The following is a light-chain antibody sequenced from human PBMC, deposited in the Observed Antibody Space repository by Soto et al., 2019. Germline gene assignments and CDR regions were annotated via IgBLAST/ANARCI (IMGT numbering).Light chain of an antibody. J-gene: IGLJ1*01. V-gene: IGLV1-44*01. CDR3: AAWDDSLNGYV. Sequence: QSVLTQPPSASGTPGQRVTISCSGSSSNIGSNTVNWYHQLPGTAPKLLIYSNNHRPSGVPGRFSGSKSGTSASLAIGGLQSEDEADYYCAAWDDSLNGYVFGTGTKVTVL. CDR2: SNN. CDR1: SSNIGSNT.